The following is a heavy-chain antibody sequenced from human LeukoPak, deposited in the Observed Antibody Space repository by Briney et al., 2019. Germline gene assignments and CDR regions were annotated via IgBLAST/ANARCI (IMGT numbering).Heavy chain of an antibody. CDR3: ARDLRIYGMDV. CDR1: GGSISSSSYY. J-gene: IGHJ6*02. Sequence: SETLSLTCTVSGGSISSSSYYWGWIRQPPGKGLEWIGSIYYSGSTYYNPSLKSRVTISVDTSKNQFSLKLSSVTAADTAVYYCARDLRIYGMDVWGQGTTVTVSS. V-gene: IGHV4-39*07. CDR2: IYYSGST. D-gene: IGHD2-15*01.